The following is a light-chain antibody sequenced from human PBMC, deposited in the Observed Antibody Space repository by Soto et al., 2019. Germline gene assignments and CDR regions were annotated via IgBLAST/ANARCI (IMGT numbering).Light chain of an antibody. CDR1: QTVSSRY. Sequence: EIVLTQSPGTLSLSPGERATLSCRASQTVSSRYLAWYQQKPGQAPRLLMYGASSSATGIPDRFSGSGSGPDFTLTISRLEPDDFAVYYCQQYGSTPTFGRGTRLEIK. CDR2: GAS. V-gene: IGKV3-20*01. J-gene: IGKJ2*01. CDR3: QQYGSTPT.